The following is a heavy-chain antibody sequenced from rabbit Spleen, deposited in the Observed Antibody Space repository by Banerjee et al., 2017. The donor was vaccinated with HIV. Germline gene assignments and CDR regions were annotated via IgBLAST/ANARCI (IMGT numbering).Heavy chain of an antibody. CDR1: GFDLSSSDY. V-gene: IGHV1S45*01. CDR3: ERTYSSGSDSYYFSL. J-gene: IGHJ4*01. D-gene: IGHD1-1*01. CDR2: IASGSSGDT. Sequence: QEQLVESGGGLVQPEGSLALTCKASGFDLSSSDYICWVRQAPGKGLEWIACIASGSSGDTYYASWAKGRFTISKTSSTTVTLQMTSLTAADTATYFCERTYSSGSDSYYFSLWGQGTLVTVS.